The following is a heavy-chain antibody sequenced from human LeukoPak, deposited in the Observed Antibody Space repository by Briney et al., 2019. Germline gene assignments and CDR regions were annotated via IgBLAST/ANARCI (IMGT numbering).Heavy chain of an antibody. CDR1: GYTFTRYY. Sequence: ASVKVSCKASGYTFTRYYIHWVRQAPGQGLEWMGRINPSGGSTRYAQKFQGRVTMTRDTSTSTVYMELSSLRSEDTAVYYCASLSGSSGWYGQWGDRYFDLWGRGTVVTVSS. V-gene: IGHV1-46*01. D-gene: IGHD6-19*01. CDR2: INPSGGST. CDR3: ASLSGSSGWYGQWGDRYFDL. J-gene: IGHJ2*01.